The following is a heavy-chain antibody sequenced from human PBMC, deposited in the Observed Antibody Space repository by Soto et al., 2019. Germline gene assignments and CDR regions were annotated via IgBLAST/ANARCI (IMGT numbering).Heavy chain of an antibody. D-gene: IGHD6-19*01. CDR1: GHTFISYS. Sequence: QVQLVQSGAEEKKPGASVKVSCKVSGHTFISYSMHWVRQAPGQRLEWMGWINVGNGNTKYSQKIQGRVTITIDTSASTGYMELSSLRSEDTAVYYCARERWASGSRWFDPWGQGTLVTVSS. V-gene: IGHV1-3*05. CDR3: ARERWASGSRWFDP. CDR2: INVGNGNT. J-gene: IGHJ5*02.